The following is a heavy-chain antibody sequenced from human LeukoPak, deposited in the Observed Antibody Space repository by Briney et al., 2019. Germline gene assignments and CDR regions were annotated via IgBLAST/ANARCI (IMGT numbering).Heavy chain of an antibody. J-gene: IGHJ3*02. Sequence: GESLKISCKGSGYSFTSYWIGWVRQMPGKGLEWMGIIYPGDSDTRYSPSFQGQVTISADKSISTAYLQWSSLKASDTAMYHCARPSTLLITSPHAAFDIWGQGTMVTVSS. CDR1: GYSFTSYW. D-gene: IGHD3-16*01. CDR2: IYPGDSDT. CDR3: ARPSTLLITSPHAAFDI. V-gene: IGHV5-51*01.